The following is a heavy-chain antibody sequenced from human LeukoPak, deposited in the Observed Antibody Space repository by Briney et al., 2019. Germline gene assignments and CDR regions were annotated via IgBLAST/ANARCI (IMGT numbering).Heavy chain of an antibody. V-gene: IGHV1-8*02. Sequence: GESLKVSCKASGYTFTSYDINWVRQATGQGLEWMGWMNPNSGNTGYAQKFQGRVTMTRNTSISTAYMELSSLRSEDTAVYYCARRVHSSSWFNWFDPWGQGTLVTVSS. D-gene: IGHD6-13*01. CDR1: GYTFTSYD. CDR3: ARRVHSSSWFNWFDP. J-gene: IGHJ5*02. CDR2: MNPNSGNT.